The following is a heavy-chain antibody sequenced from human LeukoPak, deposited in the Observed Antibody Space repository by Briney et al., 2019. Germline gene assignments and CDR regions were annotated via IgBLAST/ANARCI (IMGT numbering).Heavy chain of an antibody. CDR3: ARAPLFVVPAAIGVDWFDP. V-gene: IGHV3-48*04. D-gene: IGHD2-2*01. J-gene: IGHJ5*02. Sequence: GGALEPPRATSGFPFSWYSLNWVRPAPGRGAGGVPHINWSCRTIYYADSVKGRFTISRDNAKNSLYLQMNSLRAEDTAVYYCARAPLFVVPAAIGVDWFDPWGQGTLVTVSS. CDR2: INWSCRTI. CDR1: GFPFSWYS.